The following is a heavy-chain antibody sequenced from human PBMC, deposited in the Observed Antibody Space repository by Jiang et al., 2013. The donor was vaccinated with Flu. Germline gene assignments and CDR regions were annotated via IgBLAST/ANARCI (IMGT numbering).Heavy chain of an antibody. V-gene: IGHV1-2*02. CDR1: GYTITDYF. Sequence: KPSGYTITDYFIHWVRQAPGQGLEWMGWINPKGDTTDYAQKFHDRVTMTRDTSIGVAYMELSGLTSDDTAVYYCATDPDTPMPIDFWGQGTLVTVSS. CDR3: ATDPDTPMPIDF. D-gene: IGHD5-18*01. J-gene: IGHJ4*02. CDR2: INPKGDTT.